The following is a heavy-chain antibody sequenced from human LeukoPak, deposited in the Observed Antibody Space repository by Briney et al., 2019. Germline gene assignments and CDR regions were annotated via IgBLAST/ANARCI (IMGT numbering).Heavy chain of an antibody. CDR2: IKRDGSEK. D-gene: IGHD3-10*01. V-gene: IGHV3-7*01. CDR3: AREGSGSPHYGMDV. CDR1: GFSFSSYW. J-gene: IGHJ6*02. Sequence: GGSLRLSCAASGFSFSSYWVNWVRQAPGKGLEWVANIKRDGSEKYYVDSVKGRFTISRDNAKNSPYLQMNSLRVEDTAVYYCAREGSGSPHYGMDVWGQGTTVTVS.